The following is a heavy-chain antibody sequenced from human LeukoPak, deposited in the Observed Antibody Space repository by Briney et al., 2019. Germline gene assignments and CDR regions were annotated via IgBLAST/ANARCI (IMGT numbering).Heavy chain of an antibody. J-gene: IGHJ4*02. CDR1: GYTFTSYG. Sequence: ASVKVSCKASGYTFTSYGISWVRQAPGQGLEWMGWISAYNGNTNYAQKLQGRVTITADKSTSTAYMELSSLRSEDTAVYYCARGGVGMVREEVDYWGQGTLVTVSS. D-gene: IGHD3-10*01. CDR3: ARGGVGMVREEVDY. CDR2: ISAYNGNT. V-gene: IGHV1-18*01.